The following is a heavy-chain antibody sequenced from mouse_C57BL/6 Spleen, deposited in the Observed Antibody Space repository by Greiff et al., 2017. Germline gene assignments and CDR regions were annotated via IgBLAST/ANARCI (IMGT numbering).Heavy chain of an antibody. CDR3: ARERGITTVVAPFDY. D-gene: IGHD1-1*01. J-gene: IGHJ2*01. CDR2: INPNYGTT. V-gene: IGHV1-39*01. CDR1: GYSFTDYN. Sequence: VQLKESGPELVKPGASVKISCKASGYSFTDYNMNWVKQSNGKSLEWIGVINPNYGTTSYNQKFKGKATLTVDQSSSTAYMQLNSLTSEDSAVYYCARERGITTVVAPFDYWGQGTTLTVSS.